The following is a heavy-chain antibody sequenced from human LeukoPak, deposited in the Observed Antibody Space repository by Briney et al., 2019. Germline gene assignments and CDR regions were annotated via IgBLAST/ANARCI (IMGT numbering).Heavy chain of an antibody. J-gene: IGHJ4*02. Sequence: KSSETLSLTCTVSGGSISDSNYYWGWIRQPPGKGLEWIGNIYYSGSIAYNPSLKSRVTISVDTSKNQFSLKLSSVTAADTAIYYCARFDRREQCLAFDYWGQGTLVTVSS. CDR2: IYYSGSI. CDR3: ARFDRREQCLAFDY. CDR1: GGSISDSNYY. D-gene: IGHD6-19*01. V-gene: IGHV4-39*01.